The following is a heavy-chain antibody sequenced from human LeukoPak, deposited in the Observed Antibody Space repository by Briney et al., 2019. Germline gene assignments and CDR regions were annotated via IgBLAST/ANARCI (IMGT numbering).Heavy chain of an antibody. CDR2: IYYTGST. Sequence: SETLSLTCAVSGGSNSGGKDFWGWIRQSPGKGLEWIGSIYYTGSTYYNPSLKSRVTISVDTSKSEFSLMVHSVTAADTAMYYCARRGITYSTSFFDSWGQGTLVTVAS. CDR1: GGSNSGGKDF. CDR3: ARRGITYSTSFFDS. D-gene: IGHD6-13*01. V-gene: IGHV4-39*01. J-gene: IGHJ4*02.